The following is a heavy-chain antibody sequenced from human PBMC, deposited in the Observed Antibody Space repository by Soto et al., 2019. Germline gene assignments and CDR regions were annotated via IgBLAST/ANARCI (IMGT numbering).Heavy chain of an antibody. CDR2: IYKTGRT. CDR1: GGSISDYY. J-gene: IGHJ4*02. CDR3: ARHDYCGSGSYYDS. D-gene: IGHD3-10*01. Sequence: SETLSLTCTISGGSISDYYWSWIRQPPGKGLEWIGYIYKTGRTNYSPSLKSRVTISLDTSKKQISLKLNSVTATDTAVYYCARHDYCGSGSYYDSWGQGTLVTVSS. V-gene: IGHV4-59*08.